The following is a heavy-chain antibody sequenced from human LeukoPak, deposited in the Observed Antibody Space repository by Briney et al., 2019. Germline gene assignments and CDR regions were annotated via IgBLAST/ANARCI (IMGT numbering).Heavy chain of an antibody. J-gene: IGHJ4*02. D-gene: IGHD4-17*01. CDR3: ARGDPMTTVTGYFDY. CDR2: IYSGGST. V-gene: IGHV3-53*01. CDR1: GFTVSNNY. Sequence: GGSLRLSCAASGFTVSNNYMSWVRQAPGKGLERVSVIYSGGSTYYADSVKGRFTISRDNSKNTLYLQMNSLRAEDTAVYYCARGDPMTTVTGYFDYWGQGTLVTVSS.